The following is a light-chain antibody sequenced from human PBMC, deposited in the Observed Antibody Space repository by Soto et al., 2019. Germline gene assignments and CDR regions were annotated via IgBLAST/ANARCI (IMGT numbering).Light chain of an antibody. CDR1: QSINNW. V-gene: IGKV1-5*03. Sequence: DIQMTQSPSTLSASVGDRVTITCRASQSINNWLAWYQQKPGKTPKLLIYKASSFESGVPSRFSGSGSGTEFTLTISNLQPDDFATYYCQQYNSYSETFGQGTTVQIK. J-gene: IGKJ1*01. CDR2: KAS. CDR3: QQYNSYSET.